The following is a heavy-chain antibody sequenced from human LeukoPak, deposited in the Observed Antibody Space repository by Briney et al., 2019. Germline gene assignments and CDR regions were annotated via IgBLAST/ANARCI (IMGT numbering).Heavy chain of an antibody. D-gene: IGHD5-12*01. CDR2: IYYSGST. V-gene: IGHV4-30-4*08. CDR1: GASISSGNSY. J-gene: IGHJ6*03. CDR3: ARSNCGYDSIPNYMDV. Sequence: PSQTLSLTCTVSGASISSGNSYWSWIRQPPGKGLEWIGYIYYSGSTYYNPSLKSRVTISVDTSKNQFSLTLSSVTAADTAVYYCARSNCGYDSIPNYMDVWGKGTTVTVSS.